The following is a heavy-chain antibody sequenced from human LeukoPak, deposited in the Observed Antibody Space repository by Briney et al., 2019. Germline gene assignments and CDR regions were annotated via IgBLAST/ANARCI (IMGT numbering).Heavy chain of an antibody. D-gene: IGHD3-10*01. Sequence: ASVKVSCKASGYTFTSYYMHWVRQAPGQGLEWMGIINPSGGSTSYAQKFQGRVTMTRDMSTSTVYMELSSLRSEDTAVYYCARDIGYGSGSYYTKDPYYYMDVWGKGTTVTVSS. CDR3: ARDIGYGSGSYYTKDPYYYMDV. CDR1: GYTFTSYY. V-gene: IGHV1-46*01. CDR2: INPSGGST. J-gene: IGHJ6*03.